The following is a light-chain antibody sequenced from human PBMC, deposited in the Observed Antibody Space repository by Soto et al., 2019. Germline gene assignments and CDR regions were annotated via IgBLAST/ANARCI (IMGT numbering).Light chain of an antibody. CDR3: QQYGSSRTWT. V-gene: IGKV3-20*01. J-gene: IGKJ1*01. Sequence: EIVLTQSPGTLSLSPGERATLSCRASQSVSSSYLAWYQQKPGQAPRLLIYGASSRATGIPDRFSGSGSGTDFTLTISRLEPEDFAVYYCQQYGSSRTWTFGPGTKVDIK. CDR1: QSVSSSY. CDR2: GAS.